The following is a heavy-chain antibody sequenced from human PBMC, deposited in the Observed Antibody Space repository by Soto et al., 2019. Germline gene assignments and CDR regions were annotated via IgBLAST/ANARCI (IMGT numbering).Heavy chain of an antibody. Sequence: ASVKVSCKAAGYTFTSYGISWGRQAPGQGLEWMGWISAYNGNTNYAQKLQGRVTMTTDTSTSTAYMELRSLRSDDTAVYYCARDNDCQLPCTIYYYYYGMDVWGQGTTVTVSS. CDR1: GYTFTSYG. D-gene: IGHD2-2*01. CDR3: ARDNDCQLPCTIYYYYYGMDV. CDR2: ISAYNGNT. J-gene: IGHJ6*02. V-gene: IGHV1-18*04.